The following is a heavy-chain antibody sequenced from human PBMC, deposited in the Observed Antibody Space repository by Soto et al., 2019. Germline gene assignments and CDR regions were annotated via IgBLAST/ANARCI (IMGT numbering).Heavy chain of an antibody. D-gene: IGHD3-10*01. CDR3: MVLKTEAAFYYYYYYYMDV. V-gene: IGHV3-73*01. CDR2: IRSKANSYAT. Sequence: GGSLRLSCAASGFTFSGPAMHWVRQASGKGLEWVGRIRSKANSYATGYAASVKGRFTISRDDSKNTAYLQMNSLKTEDTAVYYCMVLKTEAAFYYYYYYYMDVWGKGTTVTVSS. J-gene: IGHJ6*03. CDR1: GFTFSGPA.